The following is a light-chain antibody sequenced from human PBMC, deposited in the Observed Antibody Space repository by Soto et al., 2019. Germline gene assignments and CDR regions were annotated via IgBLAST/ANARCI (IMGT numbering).Light chain of an antibody. CDR3: SSYTTSNSYV. CDR1: SSDIGTSNY. CDR2: GVD. V-gene: IGLV2-14*01. Sequence: QSALTQSASVSGSPGQSITISCTGTSSDIGTSNYVSWYQQHPDKAPKLIFYGVDDRPSGVSDRFSGSKSGNTASLTISGLQAEDEADYYCSSYTTSNSYVFGTGTKLTAL. J-gene: IGLJ1*01.